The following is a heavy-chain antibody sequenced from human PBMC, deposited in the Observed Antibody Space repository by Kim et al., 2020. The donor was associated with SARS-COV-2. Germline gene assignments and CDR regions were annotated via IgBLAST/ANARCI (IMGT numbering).Heavy chain of an antibody. J-gene: IGHJ3*01. V-gene: IGHV3-7*01. CDR3: AGRFTR. Sequence: QDGSETYYVDSVKGRFTISRDNAKNSLYLQMNSLRAEDTAVYYCAGRFTRWGQGTMVTGSS. CDR2: QDGSET.